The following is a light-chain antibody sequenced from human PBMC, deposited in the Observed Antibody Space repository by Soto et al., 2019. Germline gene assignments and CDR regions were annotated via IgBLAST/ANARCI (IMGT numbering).Light chain of an antibody. CDR2: AAS. V-gene: IGKV1-39*01. CDR3: QESFSTPFT. J-gene: IGKJ3*01. CDR1: QSIANY. Sequence: DIQMTQSPSSLSASVGDRVTITCRASQSIANYLNWYQQKPRKAPELLIYAASSLQSGVPSRFSGSGSGTDFTLTIISLQPEDFATYYCQESFSTPFTFGPGTKVDIK.